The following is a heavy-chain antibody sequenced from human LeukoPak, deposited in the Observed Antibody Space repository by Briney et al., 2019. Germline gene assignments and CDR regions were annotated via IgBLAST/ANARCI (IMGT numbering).Heavy chain of an antibody. Sequence: GGSLRLSCAASGVTFSSYWMHWVRQAPGKGLEWVSRVNSDGSSTNYADSVKGRFTISRDNARNTLYLQMNSLRAEDTALYCCTRADTVVVVPDFWGQGTLVTVSS. CDR1: GVTFSSYW. CDR3: TRADTVVVVPDF. D-gene: IGHD2-15*01. J-gene: IGHJ4*02. CDR2: VNSDGSST. V-gene: IGHV3-74*01.